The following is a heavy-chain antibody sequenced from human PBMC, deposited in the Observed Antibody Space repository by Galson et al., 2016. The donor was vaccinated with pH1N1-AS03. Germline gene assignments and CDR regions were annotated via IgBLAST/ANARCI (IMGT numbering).Heavy chain of an antibody. CDR1: GGTFSTYA. D-gene: IGHD4-17*01. Sequence: SVKVSCKASGGTFSTYAITWVRQAPGQGLEWMGGIIPIFGTSNYAQKVQGRVTITADKLTSTAYMELSSLRSEDTAVYYCAKEGTDYGDFLDYYFGMDVWGQGTTVTVSS. J-gene: IGHJ6*02. CDR3: AKEGTDYGDFLDYYFGMDV. V-gene: IGHV1-69*06. CDR2: IIPIFGTS.